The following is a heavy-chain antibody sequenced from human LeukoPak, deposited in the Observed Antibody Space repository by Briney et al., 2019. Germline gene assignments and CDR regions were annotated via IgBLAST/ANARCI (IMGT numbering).Heavy chain of an antibody. V-gene: IGHV5-51*01. D-gene: IGHD3-22*01. Sequence: GESLKISCKGSGYSFTSYWIGWVRQMPGKGLEWMGIIYPSDSDTRYSPSFQGQVTISADKSISTAYLQWSSLKASDTAMYYCARPSYYYDSSGYRPGAFDIWGQGTMVTVSS. J-gene: IGHJ3*02. CDR1: GYSFTSYW. CDR3: ARPSYYYDSSGYRPGAFDI. CDR2: IYPSDSDT.